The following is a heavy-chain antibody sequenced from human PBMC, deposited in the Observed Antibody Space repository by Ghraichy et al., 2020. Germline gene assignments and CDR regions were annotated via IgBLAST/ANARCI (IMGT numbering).Heavy chain of an antibody. CDR2: ISWNSGSI. CDR3: AKDPDYYGSGSFDY. V-gene: IGHV3-9*01. J-gene: IGHJ4*02. Sequence: SLNISCAASGFTFDDYAMHWVRQAPGKGLEWVSGISWNSGSIGYADSVKGRFTISRDNAKNSLYLQMNSLRAEDTALYYCAKDPDYYGSGSFDYWGQGTLVTVSS. CDR1: GFTFDDYA. D-gene: IGHD3-10*01.